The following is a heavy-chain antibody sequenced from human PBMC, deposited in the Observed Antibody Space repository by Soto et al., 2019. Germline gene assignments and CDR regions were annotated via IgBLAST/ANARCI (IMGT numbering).Heavy chain of an antibody. Sequence: GGSLRLSCAASGFTFSSYAMHWVRQAPGKGLEWVAVISYDGSNKYYADSVKGRFTISRDNSKNTLYLQMNSLRAEDTAVYYCARVEGGWLLLWWFDPWGQGTLVTVSS. CDR3: ARVEGGWLLLWWFDP. J-gene: IGHJ5*02. D-gene: IGHD3-22*01. V-gene: IGHV3-30-3*01. CDR2: ISYDGSNK. CDR1: GFTFSSYA.